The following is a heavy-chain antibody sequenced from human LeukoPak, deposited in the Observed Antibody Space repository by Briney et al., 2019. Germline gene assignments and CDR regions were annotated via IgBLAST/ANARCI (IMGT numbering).Heavy chain of an antibody. CDR3: ARLFYDILTGYYKGFDY. J-gene: IGHJ4*02. CDR1: GYSISSGYY. CDR2: IYHSGST. D-gene: IGHD3-9*01. Sequence: SETLSLTCAVSGYSISSGYYWGWIRQPPGKGLEWIGSIYHSGSTYYNPSLKSRVTISVDTAKNQFSLKLSSVTAEDTAVYYCARLFYDILTGYYKGFDYWGQGTLVTVSS. V-gene: IGHV4-38-2*01.